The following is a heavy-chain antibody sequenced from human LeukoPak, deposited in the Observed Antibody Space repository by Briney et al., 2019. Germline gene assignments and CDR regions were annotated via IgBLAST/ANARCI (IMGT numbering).Heavy chain of an antibody. Sequence: SQTLSLTCAISGDNVSSSYVTWNWIRQSPSRGLEWLGRTYYRSKWYNDYAVSVKSRMTIIPDTSKNQFSLHLNSVTPDDTALYYCAGDRGVGAAVSFDFWGLGTLVTVSS. CDR2: TYYRSKWYN. CDR1: GDNVSSSYVT. D-gene: IGHD1-26*01. CDR3: AGDRGVGAAVSFDF. J-gene: IGHJ4*02. V-gene: IGHV6-1*01.